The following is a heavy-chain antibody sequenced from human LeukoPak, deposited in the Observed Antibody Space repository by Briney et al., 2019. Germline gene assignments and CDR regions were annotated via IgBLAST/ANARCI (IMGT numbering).Heavy chain of an antibody. V-gene: IGHV3-30*02. CDR2: IRYDGSNN. CDR3: ARDYADYVGYFFFDY. D-gene: IGHD4-17*01. CDR1: GFTFSSYG. J-gene: IGHJ4*02. Sequence: GGSLRLSCAASGFTFSSYGMHWVRQAPGKGLEWVAFIRYDGSNNYYADSVKGRFTISRDSSKNTLYLQMNSLRAEDTAVYYCARDYADYVGYFFFDYWGQGTLVTVSS.